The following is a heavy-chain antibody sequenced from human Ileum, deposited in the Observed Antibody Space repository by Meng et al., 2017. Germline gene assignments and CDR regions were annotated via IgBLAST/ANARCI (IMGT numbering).Heavy chain of an antibody. CDR3: ARGEYSYGLLFDY. D-gene: IGHD5-18*01. CDR1: GFTFSSYS. CDR2: ISSSSSYI. V-gene: IGHV3-21*01. Sequence: EVQLVEAGGGLVQPGGSLSLSCEASGFTFSSYSMNWVRQAPGKGLEWVSSISSSSSYIYYADSVKGRFTISRDNAKNSLYLQMNSLRAEDTAVYYCARGEYSYGLLFDYWGQGTLVTVSS. J-gene: IGHJ4*02.